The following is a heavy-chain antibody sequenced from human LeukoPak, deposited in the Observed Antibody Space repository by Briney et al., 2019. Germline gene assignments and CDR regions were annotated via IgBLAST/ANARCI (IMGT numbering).Heavy chain of an antibody. CDR1: GFTFDDYA. Sequence: GGSLRLSCAASGFTFDDYAMHWVRQAPGKGLEWVSGISWNSGSIGYADSVKGRFTISRGNAKNSLYLQMNSLRAEDTALYYCAKDNGYDILTGYYDYWGQGTLVTVSS. CDR2: ISWNSGSI. V-gene: IGHV3-9*01. J-gene: IGHJ4*02. CDR3: AKDNGYDILTGYYDY. D-gene: IGHD3-9*01.